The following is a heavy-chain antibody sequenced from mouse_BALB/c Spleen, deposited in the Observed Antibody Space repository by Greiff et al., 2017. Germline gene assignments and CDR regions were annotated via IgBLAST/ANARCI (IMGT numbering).Heavy chain of an antibody. V-gene: IGHV14-4*02. CDR2: IDPENGDT. D-gene: IGHD2-2*01. Sequence: EVQLQQSGAELVRSGASVKLSCTASGFNIKDYYMHWVKQRPEQGLEWIGWIDPENGDTEYAPKFQGKATMTADTSSNTAYLQLSSLTSEDTAVYYCSYGYDGYFDVWGAGTTVTVSS. J-gene: IGHJ1*01. CDR3: SYGYDGYFDV. CDR1: GFNIKDYY.